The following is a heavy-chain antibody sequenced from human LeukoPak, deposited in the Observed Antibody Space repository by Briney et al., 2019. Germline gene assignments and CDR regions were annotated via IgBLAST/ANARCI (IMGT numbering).Heavy chain of an antibody. CDR2: IDSDGSDT. Sequence: GGSLRLSCAASGFTSSRHWIHWVRHAPGKGLVWISYIDSDGSDTTYADSVKGRFTISRDNAKNAVYLQMNSLRVDDTAVYYCARDGEGAIALDYWGQGTLVTVSS. J-gene: IGHJ4*02. CDR3: ARDGEGAIALDY. V-gene: IGHV3-74*03. CDR1: GFTSSRHW. D-gene: IGHD3-10*01.